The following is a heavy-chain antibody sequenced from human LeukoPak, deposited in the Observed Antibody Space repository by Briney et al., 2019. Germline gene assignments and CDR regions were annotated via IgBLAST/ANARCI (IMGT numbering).Heavy chain of an antibody. CDR1: GDSMSSSHYC. V-gene: IGHV4-39*01. CDR2: IYYSGST. Sequence: SETLSLTCTVSGDSMSSSHYCWGWIRQPPGKGLEWIGSIYYSGSTYYNPSLKSRVTMSVDTSKKQFSLKLSSVTAADTAVYYCARHAVEAASRWFDPWGQGALVTVSS. D-gene: IGHD1-1*01. J-gene: IGHJ5*02. CDR3: ARHAVEAASRWFDP.